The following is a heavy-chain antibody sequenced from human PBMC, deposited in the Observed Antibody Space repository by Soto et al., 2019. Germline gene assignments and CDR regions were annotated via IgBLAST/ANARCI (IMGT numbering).Heavy chain of an antibody. CDR1: GGTFSSYA. J-gene: IGHJ4*02. CDR2: IIPIFGTA. Sequence: SVKVSCKASGGTFSSYAISWVRQAPGQGLEWMGGIIPIFGTANYAQKFQGRVTITADESTSTAYMELSSLRSEDTAVYYCARGPETYDSSGYYTTDYWGQGTLVTVSS. D-gene: IGHD3-22*01. CDR3: ARGPETYDSSGYYTTDY. V-gene: IGHV1-69*13.